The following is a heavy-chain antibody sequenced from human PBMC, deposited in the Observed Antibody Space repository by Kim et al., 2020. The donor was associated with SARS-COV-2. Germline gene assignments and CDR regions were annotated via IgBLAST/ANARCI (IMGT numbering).Heavy chain of an antibody. Sequence: SVKVSCKASGGTFSSYAISWVRQAPGQGLEWMGGIIPIFGTANYAQKFQGRVTITADESTSTAYMELSSLRSEDTAVYYCARGPAPLFCGGDCYHLASPHWFDPWGQGTLVTVSS. J-gene: IGHJ5*02. D-gene: IGHD2-21*01. CDR2: IIPIFGTA. V-gene: IGHV1-69*13. CDR3: ARGPAPLFCGGDCYHLASPHWFDP. CDR1: GGTFSSYA.